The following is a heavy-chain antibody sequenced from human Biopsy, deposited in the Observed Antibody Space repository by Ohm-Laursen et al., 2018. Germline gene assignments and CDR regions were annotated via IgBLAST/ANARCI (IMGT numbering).Heavy chain of an antibody. Sequence: SETLSLTCTVSGGSISSDYWSWIRQTPGQGLEWIGYIYYSGGTNYNPSLKSRVTISVDTSKNQFSLRLNSVTAADTAVYYCARATNSTGWPYYYFYGMDVWGQGTTVTVSS. CDR1: GGSISSDY. CDR3: ARATNSTGWPYYYFYGMDV. V-gene: IGHV4-59*01. CDR2: IYYSGGT. J-gene: IGHJ6*02. D-gene: IGHD2/OR15-2a*01.